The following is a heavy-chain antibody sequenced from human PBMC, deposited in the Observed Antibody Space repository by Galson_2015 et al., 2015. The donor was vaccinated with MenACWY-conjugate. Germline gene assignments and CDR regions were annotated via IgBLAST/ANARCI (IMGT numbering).Heavy chain of an antibody. CDR1: GFTFTSYT. V-gene: IGHV3-21*01. D-gene: IGHD4-11*01. CDR2: ISSSSIYI. CDR3: ASGYGNHDH. J-gene: IGHJ5*02. Sequence: SLRLSCAASGFTFTSYTMNWVRQAPGKGLEWVSSISSSSIYISYADSVKGRFTISRDNARNSVYLQMNSLTAEDTAVYYCASGYGNHDHWGRGTLVTVSS.